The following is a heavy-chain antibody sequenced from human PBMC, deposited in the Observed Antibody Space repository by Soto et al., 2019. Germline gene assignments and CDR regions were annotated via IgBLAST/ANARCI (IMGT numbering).Heavy chain of an antibody. D-gene: IGHD3-16*01. V-gene: IGHV4-59*08. Sequence: SETLSLTCTVSGGSLSDFYWTWFRQSPGKGLEWIGFIYSSGSAHYNSSLTSRVTMSLDTSKNQFSLNLNSVTAADTAVYYCARRSWGASNVFDIWGQGTMVTVSS. CDR1: GGSLSDFY. J-gene: IGHJ3*02. CDR3: ARRSWGASNVFDI. CDR2: IYSSGSA.